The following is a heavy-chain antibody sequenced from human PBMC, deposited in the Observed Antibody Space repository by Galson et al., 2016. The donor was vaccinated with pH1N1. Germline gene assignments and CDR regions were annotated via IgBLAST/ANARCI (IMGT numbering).Heavy chain of an antibody. J-gene: IGHJ4*01. CDR3: ARDRGAPGSPPLYFFNY. CDR2: VQDDGTTE. Sequence: SLRLSCAASEFTFSNYGMHWVRQAPGKGLEWVAFVQDDGTTEYYADSMKGRFTISRDNSQKTLYLQMNNLRVDDTAVYYCARDRGAPGSPPLYFFNYWGHGTLVIASS. V-gene: IGHV3-30*02. D-gene: IGHD2-15*01. CDR1: EFTFSNYG.